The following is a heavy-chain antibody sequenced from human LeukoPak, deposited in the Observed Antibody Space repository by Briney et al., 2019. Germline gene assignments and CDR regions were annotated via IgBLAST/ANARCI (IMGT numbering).Heavy chain of an antibody. J-gene: IGHJ4*02. CDR1: GFTFSSYT. CDR3: ARVGGH. D-gene: IGHD3-10*01. CDR2: IYSGGST. V-gene: IGHV3-53*01. Sequence: GGSLRLSCAASGFTFSSYTMNWVRQAPGKGLEWVSVIYSGGSTYYADSVRGRFTISRDNSKNTLYLQMNSLRVEDTAVYYCARVGGHWGQGTLVTVSS.